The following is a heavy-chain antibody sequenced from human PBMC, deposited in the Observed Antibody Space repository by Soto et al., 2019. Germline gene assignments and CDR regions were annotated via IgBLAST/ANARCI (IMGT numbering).Heavy chain of an antibody. V-gene: IGHV4-34*01. CDR3: ARVPILSPRSANPKSYYYIDV. Sequence: QVQLQQWGAELLKPSETLSLTCAGYFGSFSGYYWCWIRQPPGKGLEWIGEINHIGSTTYNPSLKTPATIPVDTTKNQFSLKLSSVTAADTAVYYCARVPILSPRSANPKSYYYIDVWGKGTTVTVSS. CDR2: INHIGST. J-gene: IGHJ6*03. D-gene: IGHD2-2*02. CDR1: FGSFSGYY.